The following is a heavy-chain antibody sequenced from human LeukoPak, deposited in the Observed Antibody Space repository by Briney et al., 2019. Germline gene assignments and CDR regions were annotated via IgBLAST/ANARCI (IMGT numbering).Heavy chain of an antibody. CDR2: IKQGGSEK. D-gene: IGHD1-14*01. CDR3: ARTDSGRNYYFDY. V-gene: IGHV3-7*02. CDR1: GFTFSSYW. Sequence: GGSLRLSCAASGFTFSSYWMSWVRQAPGKGLEWVANIKQGGSEKYYVDSVKGRFTISRDNAKNSLYLQMNSLRAEDTAVYYCARTDSGRNYYFDYWGQGTLVTVSS. J-gene: IGHJ4*02.